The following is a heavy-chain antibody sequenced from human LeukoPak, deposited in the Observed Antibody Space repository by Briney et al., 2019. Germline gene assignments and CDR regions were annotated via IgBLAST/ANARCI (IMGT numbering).Heavy chain of an antibody. J-gene: IGHJ4*02. Sequence: GGSLRLSCAAPGFTFSSYAMSWVRQAPGKGLEWVSAISGSGGSTYYADSVKGRFTISRDNSKNTLYLQMNSLRAEDTAVYYCAKESTMVRGVVAAFDYWGQGTLVTVSS. CDR1: GFTFSSYA. CDR3: AKESTMVRGVVAAFDY. V-gene: IGHV3-23*01. D-gene: IGHD3-10*01. CDR2: ISGSGGST.